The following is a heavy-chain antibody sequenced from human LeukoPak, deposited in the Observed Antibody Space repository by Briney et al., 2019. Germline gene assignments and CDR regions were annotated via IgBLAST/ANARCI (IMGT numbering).Heavy chain of an antibody. CDR1: GGSISNYY. J-gene: IGHJ3*02. CDR2: IFHGGST. Sequence: PSETLPLTCTVSGGSISNYYWSWMRQPAGKGLEWMGFIFHGGSTTSKPSLNSGVTISVDTSKNQFTMKLSSVTAADTAVYYGARLYSSSTSCPTTTDAFDIWGQGTMVTVSS. V-gene: IGHV4-59*01. CDR3: ARLYSSSTSCPTTTDAFDI. D-gene: IGHD2-2*01.